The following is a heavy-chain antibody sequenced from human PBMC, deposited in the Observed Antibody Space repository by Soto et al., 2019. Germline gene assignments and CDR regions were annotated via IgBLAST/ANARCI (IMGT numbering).Heavy chain of an antibody. V-gene: IGHV5-10-1*01. J-gene: IGHJ6*02. CDR3: ARHQGPVVYYGMDV. Sequence: PGESLKISCKGSGYSFTSYWISWVRQMPGKGLEWMGRIDPSDSYTNYSPSFQSHVTISADKSISTAYLQWSSLKASDTAMYYCARHQGPVVYYGMDVWGQGTTVTVSS. D-gene: IGHD2-15*01. CDR2: IDPSDSYT. CDR1: GYSFTSYW.